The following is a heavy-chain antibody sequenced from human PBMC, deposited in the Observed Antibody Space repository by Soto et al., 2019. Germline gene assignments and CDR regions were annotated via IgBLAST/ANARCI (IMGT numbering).Heavy chain of an antibody. CDR1: GYTFTDYY. CDR2: INPTDGST. J-gene: IGHJ4*02. Sequence: QVQLVQSGAEVKKPGASVKVSCTASGYTFTDYYIHWVRQAPGQGLEWMCIINPTDGSTSYPQKFQDRVTMPRDTSTSSVSMELSSLTSEATAIYYCARDPRGTASRFDYWGQGTLVTVSS. V-gene: IGHV1-46*01. CDR3: ARDPRGTASRFDY. D-gene: IGHD3-16*01.